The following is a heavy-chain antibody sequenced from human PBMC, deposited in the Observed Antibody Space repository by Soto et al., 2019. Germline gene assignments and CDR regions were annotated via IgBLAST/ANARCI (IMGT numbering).Heavy chain of an antibody. CDR3: AVLTTVTDADY. Sequence: EVQLLESGGGLVQPGGSLRLSCAASGFMFSSYVMSWVRQAPGKGLEWVSGVSGSGSRTYYADSVKGRFSISRDNSRNTLYLQLNSLRAEDTALYYCAVLTTVTDADYWGQGTLVTVPS. V-gene: IGHV3-23*01. CDR1: GFMFSSYV. J-gene: IGHJ4*02. CDR2: VSGSGSRT. D-gene: IGHD4-17*01.